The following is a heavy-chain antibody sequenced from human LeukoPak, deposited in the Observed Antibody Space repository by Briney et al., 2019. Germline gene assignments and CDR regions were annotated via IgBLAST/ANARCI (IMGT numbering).Heavy chain of an antibody. V-gene: IGHV4-39*01. Sequence: SETLSLTCAVSGGSISGSSYFWGWIPQPPGKGLEWIGSIYYSGNTYYNPSLKSRVTISVDTSKNQFSLKLSSVTAADTAVYYCARLKEGIDYWGQGTLVTVSS. D-gene: IGHD3-10*01. CDR2: IYYSGNT. J-gene: IGHJ4*02. CDR3: ARLKEGIDY. CDR1: GGSISGSSYF.